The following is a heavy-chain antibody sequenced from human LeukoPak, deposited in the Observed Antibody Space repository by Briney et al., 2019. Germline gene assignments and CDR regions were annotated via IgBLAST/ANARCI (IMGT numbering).Heavy chain of an antibody. D-gene: IGHD2-15*01. CDR1: GFTFSSYA. Sequence: GGSLRLCCAASGFTFSSYAMSWVRQAPGKGLEWVSAISGSGGSTYYADSVKGRFTISRDNSKNTLYQQMNSLRAEDTAVYYCAKGPLVVALYNWFDPWGQGTLVTVSS. J-gene: IGHJ5*02. CDR3: AKGPLVVALYNWFDP. CDR2: ISGSGGST. V-gene: IGHV3-23*01.